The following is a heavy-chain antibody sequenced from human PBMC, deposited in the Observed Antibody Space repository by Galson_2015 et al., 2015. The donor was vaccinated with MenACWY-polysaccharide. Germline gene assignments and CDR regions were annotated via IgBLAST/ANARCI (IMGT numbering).Heavy chain of an antibody. CDR2: IYDSGTT. V-gene: IGHV4-39*07. CDR3: ARDSHYYGSGSFGWFDP. CDR1: GGSISRTSHY. J-gene: IGHJ5*02. Sequence: ETLSLTCTVSGGSISRTSHYWGWVRQPPGKGLEWIGSIYDSGTTYYNPSLKGRVAISIDTSKNQFSLNVTSVTAADTAVYFCARDSHYYGSGSFGWFDPWGQGILVPVSS. D-gene: IGHD3-10*01.